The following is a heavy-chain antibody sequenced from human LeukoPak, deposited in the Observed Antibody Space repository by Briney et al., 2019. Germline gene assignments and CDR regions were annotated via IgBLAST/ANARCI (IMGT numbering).Heavy chain of an antibody. V-gene: IGHV1-46*01. Sequence: ASVKVSFKAFGYTFGNYYIHWVRKTPGQGLEWMGISDPSGDSTGYALKFQGRVTMTRDTSTNTVYMELSSLRSDDTAIYYCARGEGLQMIVVPFDIWGQGTMVTVSS. J-gene: IGHJ3*02. CDR1: GYTFGNYY. CDR3: ARGEGLQMIVVPFDI. CDR2: SDPSGDST. D-gene: IGHD3-22*01.